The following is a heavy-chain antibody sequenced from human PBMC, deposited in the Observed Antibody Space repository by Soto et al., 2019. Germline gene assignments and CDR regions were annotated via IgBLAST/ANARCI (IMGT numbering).Heavy chain of an antibody. CDR1: RGSLRSSSYY. CDR3: ARGDFGSGSYYNPTPTWFDP. V-gene: IGHV4-39*01. J-gene: IGHJ5*02. Sequence: SQTLPLTWTVSRGSLRSSSYYWDWIRHPPGKGLEWIGSIYFSGTTYYNPSLKSRVTMSVDTSKNQFSLKLNSVTAADTAVYYCARGDFGSGSYYNPTPTWFDPCGQGTMVSASS. D-gene: IGHD3-10*01. CDR2: IYFSGTT.